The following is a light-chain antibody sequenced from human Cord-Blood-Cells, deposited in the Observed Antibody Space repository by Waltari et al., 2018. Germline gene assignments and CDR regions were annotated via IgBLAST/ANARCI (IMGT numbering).Light chain of an antibody. CDR2: DAS. CDR3: QQYKSEAT. Sequence: DIQMTQSPSTLSASVGDRVTITCRASQSISSWLAWYQQKPGKAPKLLIYDASSLESGVPSMVSISRSRTEVTLPNSRLQPDDFATYFCQQYKSEATFGQGTKVEIK. V-gene: IGKV1-5*01. J-gene: IGKJ1*01. CDR1: QSISSW.